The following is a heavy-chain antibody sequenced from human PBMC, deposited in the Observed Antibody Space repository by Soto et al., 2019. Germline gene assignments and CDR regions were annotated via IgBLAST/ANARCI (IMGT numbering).Heavy chain of an antibody. D-gene: IGHD1-1*01. V-gene: IGHV1-3*01. CDR1: GYIFTTSG. CDR2: INAANGDT. CDR3: ASDSELVQMPGTGWFDP. J-gene: IGHJ5*02. Sequence: QVHLVQSGAELKKPGASVRISCEASGYIFTTSGIHWVRQAPGQTLEWMGWINAANGDTKYSQKSQGRXTXTXXTFASTAYMDLSRLRDEDTSVYYCASDSELVQMPGTGWFDPWGQGTVVTVSS.